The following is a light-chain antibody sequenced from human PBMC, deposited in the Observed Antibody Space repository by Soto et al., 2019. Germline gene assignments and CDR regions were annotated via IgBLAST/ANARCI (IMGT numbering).Light chain of an antibody. CDR2: AAS. J-gene: IGKJ1*01. V-gene: IGKV1-39*01. CDR3: QQSYSSPRT. Sequence: DIPMTQSPSSLSASVGDRVTITCRASQSISSYLNWYQQKPGKAPNLLIYAASSLQSGVPLRFSGSGSGTDFTLTISSLQPEDFVTYYCQQSYSSPRTFGQGTKVEIK. CDR1: QSISSY.